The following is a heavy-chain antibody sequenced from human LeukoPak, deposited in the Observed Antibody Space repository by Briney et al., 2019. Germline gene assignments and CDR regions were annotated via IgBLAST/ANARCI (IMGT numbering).Heavy chain of an antibody. Sequence: ASVKVSCKASRGTFSSYAINWVRQAPGQGLEWMGWINPNSGGTNSAQKFQGRVTMTRDTSIGTAYMELSRLRSDDTAVYYCARALRGYDILTGYYSNYYMDVWGKGTTVTISS. J-gene: IGHJ6*03. D-gene: IGHD3-9*01. CDR2: INPNSGGT. CDR1: RGTFSSYA. CDR3: ARALRGYDILTGYYSNYYMDV. V-gene: IGHV1-2*02.